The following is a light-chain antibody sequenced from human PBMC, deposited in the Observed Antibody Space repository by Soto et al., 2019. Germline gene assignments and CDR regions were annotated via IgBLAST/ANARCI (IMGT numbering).Light chain of an antibody. CDR1: SSDVGSYNL. V-gene: IGLV2-23*03. CDR2: EGS. J-gene: IGLJ2*01. Sequence: QSALTQPASVSGSPGQSITISCTGTSSDVGSYNLVSWYQQHPGKAPKLMIYEGSKRPSGVSNRFSGSKSGNTASLTISGLQSEDEADYYCCSYAGSSTFLFGGGTNLTVL. CDR3: CSYAGSSTFL.